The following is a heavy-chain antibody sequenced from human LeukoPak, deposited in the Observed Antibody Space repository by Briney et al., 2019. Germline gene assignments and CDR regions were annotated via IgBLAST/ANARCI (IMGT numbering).Heavy chain of an antibody. J-gene: IGHJ4*02. CDR1: GFTFNDYA. CDR2: ISGGGRST. Sequence: GGSLRLSCAASGFTFNDYAISWVRQAPGKGLEWVSVISGGGRSTSYADSLKGRFTISRDNSKNTLYLQMNSLRAEDTAVYYCAQLDVLRSDYFESWGQGTLVTVSS. V-gene: IGHV3-23*01. D-gene: IGHD3-22*01. CDR3: AQLDVLRSDYFES.